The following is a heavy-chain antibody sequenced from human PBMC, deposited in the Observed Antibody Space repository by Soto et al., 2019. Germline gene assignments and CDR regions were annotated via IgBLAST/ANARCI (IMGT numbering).Heavy chain of an antibody. CDR1: GFTFSSYW. Sequence: HPGGSLRLSCAASGFTFSSYWIHWVRQAPGEGLVWVSRINTDGSTTNYADSVKGRFTTSRDNAKNTAYLQMNSLRVEDTAVYYCARGGSYYLPYWGQGTQVTVSS. V-gene: IGHV3-74*01. D-gene: IGHD1-26*01. J-gene: IGHJ4*02. CDR3: ARGGSYYLPY. CDR2: INTDGSTT.